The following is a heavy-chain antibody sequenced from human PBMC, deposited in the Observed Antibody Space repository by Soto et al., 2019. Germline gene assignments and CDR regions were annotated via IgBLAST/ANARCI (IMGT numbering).Heavy chain of an antibody. CDR3: ARAALYSYGYYFDY. CDR2: INHSGST. D-gene: IGHD5-18*01. J-gene: IGHJ4*02. CDR1: GGSFSGYY. Sequence: PSETLSLTCAVYGGSFSGYYWSWIRQPPGKGLEWIGEINHSGSTNYNPSLKSRVTISVDTSKNQFSLKLSSVTAADTAVYYCARAALYSYGYYFDYWGQGTLVTVSS. V-gene: IGHV4-34*01.